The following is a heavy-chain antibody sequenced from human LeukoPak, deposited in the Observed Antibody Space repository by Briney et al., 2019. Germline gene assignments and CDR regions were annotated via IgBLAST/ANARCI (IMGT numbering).Heavy chain of an antibody. D-gene: IGHD6-13*01. Sequence: SETLSLTCTVSGGSISSSSYYRGWIRQPPGKGLEWIGSIYYSGSTYYNPSLKSRVTISVDTSKNQFSLKLSSVTAADTAVYYCASSSWYPHYSDYWGQGTLVTVS. CDR2: IYYSGST. CDR1: GGSISSSSYY. CDR3: ASSSWYPHYSDY. J-gene: IGHJ4*02. V-gene: IGHV4-39*07.